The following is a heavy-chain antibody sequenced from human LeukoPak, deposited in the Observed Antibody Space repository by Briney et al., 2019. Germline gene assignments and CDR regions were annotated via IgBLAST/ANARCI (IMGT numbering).Heavy chain of an antibody. Sequence: PSQTLSLTCTVSGGSISSGDYYWSWIRQPPGKGLEWIGYIYYSGSTYYNPSLKSRVTISVDTSKNQFSLKLSSVTAADTAVYYCARVVAAAGTSDYWGQGTLVTVSS. CDR3: ARVVAAAGTSDY. D-gene: IGHD6-13*01. CDR2: IYYSGST. V-gene: IGHV4-30-4*01. J-gene: IGHJ4*02. CDR1: GGSISSGDYY.